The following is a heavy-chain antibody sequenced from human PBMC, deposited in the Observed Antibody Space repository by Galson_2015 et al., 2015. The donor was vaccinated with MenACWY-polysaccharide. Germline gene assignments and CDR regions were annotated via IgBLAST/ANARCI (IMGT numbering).Heavy chain of an antibody. Sequence: SETLSLTCTVSGGSISSSSYYWGWLRQPPGKGLEWIGSIYYSGSTYYNPSLKSRVTISVDTSKNQFSLKLSSVTAADTAVYYCARLFTLSSGSQYNWFDPWGQGTLVTVSS. CDR2: IYYSGST. J-gene: IGHJ5*02. V-gene: IGHV4-39*01. CDR3: ARLFTLSSGSQYNWFDP. CDR1: GGSISSSSYY. D-gene: IGHD6-19*01.